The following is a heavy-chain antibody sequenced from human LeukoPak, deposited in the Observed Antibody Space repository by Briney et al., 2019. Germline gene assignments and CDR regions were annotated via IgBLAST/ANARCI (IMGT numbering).Heavy chain of an antibody. V-gene: IGHV3-74*01. CDR3: ARDTADDAFDI. CDR1: GFTFSSYW. CDR2: INSDGSTT. J-gene: IGHJ3*02. Sequence: PGGSLRLSCAASGFTFSSYWMHWVRQAPGKGLVWVSRINSDGSTTSYADSVKGRFTISRDNAKNTLYLQMNSLRAEDTAVYYCARDTADDAFDIWGQGTMVTVSS.